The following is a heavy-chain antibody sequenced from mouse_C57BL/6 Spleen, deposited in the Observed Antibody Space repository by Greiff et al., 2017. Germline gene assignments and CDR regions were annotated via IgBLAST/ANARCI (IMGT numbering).Heavy chain of an antibody. CDR2: IWSGGIT. Sequence: VKLVESGPGLVQPSQSLSITCTVSGFSLTSYGVHWVRQSPGKGLEWLGVIWSGGITDYNAAFISRLSISKDNSKSQVFFKMNSLQADDTAIYYCARDSYYSNSGYAMDYWGQGTSVTVSS. D-gene: IGHD2-5*01. CDR1: GFSLTSYG. V-gene: IGHV2-2*01. CDR3: ARDSYYSNSGYAMDY. J-gene: IGHJ4*01.